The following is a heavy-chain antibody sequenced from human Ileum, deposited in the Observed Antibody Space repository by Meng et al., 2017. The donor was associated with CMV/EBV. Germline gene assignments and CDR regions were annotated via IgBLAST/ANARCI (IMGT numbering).Heavy chain of an antibody. CDR2: IYTSGSS. V-gene: IGHV4-4*07. CDR3: AREGPTDWGRALDY. D-gene: IGHD7-27*01. Sequence: VAPHHAGPVLVKPSPLLALSSPGVRSPMVSYYWSWSRKPAGKGLEWIGRIYTSGSSNYNSSLKSRVTMSVDTSKNQFSMKLNSVTAADTAVYYCAREGPTDWGRALDYWGQGTLVTVSS. CDR1: RSPMVSYY. J-gene: IGHJ4*02.